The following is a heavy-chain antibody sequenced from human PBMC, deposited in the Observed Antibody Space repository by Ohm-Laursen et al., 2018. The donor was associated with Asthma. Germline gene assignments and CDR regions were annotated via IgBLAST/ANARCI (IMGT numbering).Heavy chain of an antibody. Sequence: SLRLSCAASGFTFSDYFMHWVRQRPGGGLVWISHLFPDGRRTNYADSVKGRFTISRDDAQNTVYLQMNSLRVDDTAVYHCARGNVEGLLWGQGTLVTVSS. CDR2: LFPDGRRT. D-gene: IGHD5-24*01. CDR3: ARGNVEGLL. V-gene: IGHV3-74*01. J-gene: IGHJ4*02. CDR1: GFTFSDYF.